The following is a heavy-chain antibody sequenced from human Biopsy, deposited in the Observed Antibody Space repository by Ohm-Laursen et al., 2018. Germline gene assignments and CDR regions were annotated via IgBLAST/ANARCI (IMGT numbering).Heavy chain of an antibody. Sequence: GTLSLTCVVYNVSFSSFYWSWIRQPPGKGLEWIGEISHTGSTNYNPPLKSRVTMSVDTSKNQFSLKLTSLTAADTAVYFCAAVDYSAYTTVDHWGQGTLITVSS. V-gene: IGHV4-34*01. CDR2: ISHTGST. D-gene: IGHD5-12*01. CDR3: AAVDYSAYTTVDH. J-gene: IGHJ4*02. CDR1: NVSFSSFY.